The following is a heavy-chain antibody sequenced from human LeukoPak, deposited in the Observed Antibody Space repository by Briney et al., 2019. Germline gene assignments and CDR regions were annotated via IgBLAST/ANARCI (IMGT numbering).Heavy chain of an antibody. Sequence: SETLSLTCAVYGGSFSGYYWSWIRQPPGKGLEWIGEINHSGSTNYNPSLKSRVTISVDTSKNQFSLKLSSVTAADTAVYYCASSRNDSSGYYGFSHQFDYWGQGTLVTVSS. D-gene: IGHD3-22*01. V-gene: IGHV4-34*01. CDR1: GGSFSGYY. CDR3: ASSRNDSSGYYGFSHQFDY. J-gene: IGHJ4*02. CDR2: INHSGST.